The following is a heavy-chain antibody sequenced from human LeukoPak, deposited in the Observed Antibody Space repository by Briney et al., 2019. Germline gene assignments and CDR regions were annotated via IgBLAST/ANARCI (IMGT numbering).Heavy chain of an antibody. V-gene: IGHV1-46*01. D-gene: IGHD3-22*01. CDR1: GYTFTGYY. Sequence: ASVKVSCKASGYTFTGYYMHWVRQAPGQGLEWMGIINPRSGSTSNAQKFQGRVTMTRDTSTSTVYMELSSLRSEDTAVYYCARTYYYDSSGYYYFDYWGQGTLVTVSS. CDR3: ARTYYYDSSGYYYFDY. J-gene: IGHJ4*02. CDR2: INPRSGST.